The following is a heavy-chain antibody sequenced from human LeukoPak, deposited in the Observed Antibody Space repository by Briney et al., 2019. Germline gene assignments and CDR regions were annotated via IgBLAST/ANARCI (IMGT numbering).Heavy chain of an antibody. D-gene: IGHD3-3*01. CDR1: GFVFSGSA. V-gene: IGHV3-73*01. CDR3: TRHETISHVFDI. J-gene: IGHJ3*02. CDR2: IRSKGNNYAT. Sequence: GGSLRLSCAASGFVFSGSAMHWVRQASGKGLEWFGRIRSKGNNYATAYAASVKGRFTISRDDSKDTAYLQMNSLKTEDTAVYYCTRHETISHVFDIWGQGTMVTVSS.